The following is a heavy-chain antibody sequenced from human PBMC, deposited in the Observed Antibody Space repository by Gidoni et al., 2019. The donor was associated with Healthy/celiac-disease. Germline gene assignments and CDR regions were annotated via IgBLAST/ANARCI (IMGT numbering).Heavy chain of an antibody. CDR1: GYTFTSYY. V-gene: IGHV1-46*01. CDR2: INPSGGST. D-gene: IGHD3-22*01. Sequence: QVQLVQSGAEVKKPGASLKVSCNASGYTFTSYYMHWVRQPPGQGLEWMGIINPSGGSTSYAQKFQGRVTMTRDTSTSTVYMELSSLRSEDTAVYYCARSTHDIWFDPWGQGTLVTVSS. J-gene: IGHJ5*02. CDR3: ARSTHDIWFDP.